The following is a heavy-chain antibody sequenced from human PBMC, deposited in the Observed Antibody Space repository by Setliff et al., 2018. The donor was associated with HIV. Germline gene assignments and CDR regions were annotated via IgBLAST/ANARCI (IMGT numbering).Heavy chain of an antibody. CDR3: ARGDTTPIYPNYMDV. CDR1: GFTFSSYW. Sequence: GGSLRLSCAASGFTFSSYWMSWVRQAPGKGLEWVANRKQDGSEQYYVDSVKGRFTISRDNAKNALYLQMNSLRAEDTAMYYCARGDTTPIYPNYMDVWGKGTTVTVAS. D-gene: IGHD2-21*02. V-gene: IGHV3-7*03. CDR2: RKQDGSEQ. J-gene: IGHJ6*03.